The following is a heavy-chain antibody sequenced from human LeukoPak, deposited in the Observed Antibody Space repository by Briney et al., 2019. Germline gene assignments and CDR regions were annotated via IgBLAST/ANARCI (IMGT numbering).Heavy chain of an antibody. D-gene: IGHD7-27*01. J-gene: IGHJ2*01. Sequence: PGGSLRLSCAASGFTFSSYGMHWVRQAPGEGLEWVAVIWFDGSNKYYADSVKGRFTISRDNSKNTLYLQMNSLRAEDTAVYYCARGNVGIGFYWYFDLWGRGTLVTVSS. CDR2: IWFDGSNK. CDR1: GFTFSSYG. V-gene: IGHV3-33*01. CDR3: ARGNVGIGFYWYFDL.